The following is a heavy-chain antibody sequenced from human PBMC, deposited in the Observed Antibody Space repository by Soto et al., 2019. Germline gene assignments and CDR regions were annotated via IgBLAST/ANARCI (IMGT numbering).Heavy chain of an antibody. D-gene: IGHD3-9*01. V-gene: IGHV3-23*01. CDR1: GFTFSSYA. Sequence: GGSLRLSCAASGFTFSSYAMSWVRQAPGKGLEWVSTISGSGGSTYYADSVKGRFTIPRDNSKNTLCLQMNSLRAEDTAVYYCARDLKMAAGYGHQHWGQGTLVTVSS. J-gene: IGHJ1*01. CDR3: ARDLKMAAGYGHQH. CDR2: ISGSGGST.